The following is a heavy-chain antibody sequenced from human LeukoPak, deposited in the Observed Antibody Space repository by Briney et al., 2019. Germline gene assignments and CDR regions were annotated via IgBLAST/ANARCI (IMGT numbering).Heavy chain of an antibody. CDR1: GFTFDDYA. D-gene: IGHD1-26*01. CDR2: ISWNSGSI. Sequence: PGGSLRLSCAASGFTFDDYAMHWVRQAPGKGLEWVSGISWNSGSIGYADSVKGRFTISRDNAKNSLYLQMNSLGAEDMALYYCAKEEYRGGFDYWGQGTLVTVSS. J-gene: IGHJ4*02. V-gene: IGHV3-9*03. CDR3: AKEEYRGGFDY.